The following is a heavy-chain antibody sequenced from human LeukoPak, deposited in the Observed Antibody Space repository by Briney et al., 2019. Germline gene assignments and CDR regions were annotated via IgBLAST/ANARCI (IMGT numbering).Heavy chain of an antibody. CDR2: ISGSGSTK. V-gene: IGHV3-11*04. CDR1: GFNFRDYY. J-gene: IGHJ1*01. CDR3: ARENPDYDNSWD. D-gene: IGHD3-16*01. Sequence: PGGSLRVSCAASGFNFRDYYMSWMRQAPGKGLEWISYISGSGSTKYYSDSVRGRFTISRDNAKNSLYLELDRLKVDDTAVYYCARENPDYDNSWDWGQGTLVTVSS.